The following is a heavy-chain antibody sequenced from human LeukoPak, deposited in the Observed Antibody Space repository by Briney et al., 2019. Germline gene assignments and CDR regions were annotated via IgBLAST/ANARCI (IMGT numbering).Heavy chain of an antibody. Sequence: PGGSLRLSCAASGFTFSDYYMSWIRQAPGKGLEWVSYISSSGSTIYYADPVKGRFTISRDNAKNSLCLQMNSLRAEDTAVYYCARVLMGYCSGGSCYSWRAFDIWGQGTMVTVSS. D-gene: IGHD2-15*01. CDR3: ARVLMGYCSGGSCYSWRAFDI. CDR1: GFTFSDYY. CDR2: ISSSGSTI. J-gene: IGHJ3*02. V-gene: IGHV3-11*01.